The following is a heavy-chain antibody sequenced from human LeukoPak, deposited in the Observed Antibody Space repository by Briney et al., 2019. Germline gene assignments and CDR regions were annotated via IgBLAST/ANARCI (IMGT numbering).Heavy chain of an antibody. J-gene: IGHJ4*02. CDR1: GFTFSSYW. CDR3: ARLRTAGYSSSWYDPYFDY. CDR2: IKQDGSEK. Sequence: GSLRLSCAASGFTFSSYWMSWVRQAPGKGLEWVANIKQDGSEKYYVDSVKGRFTISRDNAKNSLYLQMNSLRAEDTAVYYCARLRTAGYSSSWYDPYFDYWGQGTLVTVSS. V-gene: IGHV3-7*01. D-gene: IGHD6-13*01.